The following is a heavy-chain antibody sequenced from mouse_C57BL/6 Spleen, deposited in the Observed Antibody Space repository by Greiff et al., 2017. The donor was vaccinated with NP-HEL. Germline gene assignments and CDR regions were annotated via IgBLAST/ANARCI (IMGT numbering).Heavy chain of an antibody. D-gene: IGHD6-1*01. Sequence: QVQLQQPGAELVRPGSSVKLSCKASGYTFTSYWMHWVKQRPIQGLEWIGNIDPSDSETYYTQKFKDKATLTVDKSSSTAYMQISSLTSEDSAVYYWARWGPSYVDGWGQGATLTFST. CDR1: GYTFTSYW. J-gene: IGHJ2*01. CDR3: ARWGPSYVDG. CDR2: IDPSDSET. V-gene: IGHV1-52*01.